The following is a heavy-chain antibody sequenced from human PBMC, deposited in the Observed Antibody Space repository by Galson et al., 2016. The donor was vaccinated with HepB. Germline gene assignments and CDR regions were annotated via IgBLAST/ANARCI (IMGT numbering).Heavy chain of an antibody. CDR1: LFTFSSYG. CDR2: IWYDGSNK. D-gene: IGHD3-10*01. J-gene: IGHJ6*02. V-gene: IGHV3-33*06. CDR3: AKRAYYGSGRNGGGMDV. Sequence: SLRLPCAASLFTFSSYGMHWVRQAPGKGLEWVAMIWYDGSNKFYADSVKGRFTITRDNSNNRLYLQMNSLRAEDTAVYYCAKRAYYGSGRNGGGMDVWGQGTTITVTS.